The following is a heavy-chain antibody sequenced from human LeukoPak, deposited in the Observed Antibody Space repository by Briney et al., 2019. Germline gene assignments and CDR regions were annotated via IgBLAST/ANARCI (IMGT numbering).Heavy chain of an antibody. D-gene: IGHD3-10*01. J-gene: IGHJ4*01. CDR3: AKDRSGGSGTLFPIFES. CDR2: INGSGGST. V-gene: IGHV3-23*01. Sequence: GGSLRLSCAASGFTFDNYAMNWVRQAPGEGLEWLSAINGSGGSTYYTNSVKGRFTISRDNSKNTLYLQMNSLRAEDTAVYYCAKDRSGGSGTLFPIFESWGHGTLVTVSS. CDR1: GFTFDNYA.